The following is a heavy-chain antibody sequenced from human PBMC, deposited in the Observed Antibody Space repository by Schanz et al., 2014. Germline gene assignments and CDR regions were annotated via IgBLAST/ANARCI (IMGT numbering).Heavy chain of an antibody. Sequence: EVQLVESGGGLVKPGGSLRLSCAASGFTFGDYAMTWVRQAPGKGLEWVSAINTGVNTYYADAVRGRFTISRDNSKTTVYLQMNSLRAEDTAVYYCAKDGPGGSGSYSADGGMDVWGQGTTVTVSS. J-gene: IGHJ6*02. CDR2: INTGVNT. D-gene: IGHD3-10*01. V-gene: IGHV3-23*04. CDR1: GFTFGDYA. CDR3: AKDGPGGSGSYSADGGMDV.